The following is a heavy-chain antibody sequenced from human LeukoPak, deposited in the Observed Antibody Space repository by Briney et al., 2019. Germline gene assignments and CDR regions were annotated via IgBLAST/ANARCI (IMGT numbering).Heavy chain of an antibody. V-gene: IGHV4-59*01. J-gene: IGHJ4*02. CDR3: ARVEHSYGHHIDY. CDR1: GGSLSSYY. Sequence: SETLSLTCTVSGGSLSSYYWSWLRQPPGKGLEWIGYIYYSGSTNYNPSLTSRVTISVDTSKNQFSLKLSSVTAADTAVYYCARVEHSYGHHIDYWGQGTLVTVSS. D-gene: IGHD5-18*01. CDR2: IYYSGST.